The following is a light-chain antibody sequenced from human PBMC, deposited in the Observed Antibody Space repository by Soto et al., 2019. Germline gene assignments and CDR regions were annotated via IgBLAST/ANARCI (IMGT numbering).Light chain of an antibody. CDR1: SSDVGGYNY. J-gene: IGLJ3*02. CDR3: SSYTASSTLWV. V-gene: IGLV2-14*03. CDR2: DVS. Sequence: QSALTQPASVSGSPGQSITISCTGTSSDVGGYNYVSWYQQHPGKAPKLMIYDVSNRPSGVSNRFSGSKSGNTASLTISGLQFEDEADYYCSSYTASSTLWVFGGGTKVTVL.